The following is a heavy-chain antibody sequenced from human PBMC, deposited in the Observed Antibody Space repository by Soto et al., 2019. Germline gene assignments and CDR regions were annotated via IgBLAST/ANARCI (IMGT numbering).Heavy chain of an antibody. CDR1: GFIFSNNA. V-gene: IGHV3-30*01. J-gene: IGHJ4*01. CDR2: ISNDSSEI. D-gene: IGHD3-3*01. CDR3: AIARVADSSLDH. Sequence: GGSLRLSCVGSGFIFSNNAMHWVRQAPGKGLEWVAFISNDSSEIFYADSVKGRFTISRDNPKNTLFLHMNSPRADDTAVYYCAIARVADSSLDHWGRGVLVTVSS.